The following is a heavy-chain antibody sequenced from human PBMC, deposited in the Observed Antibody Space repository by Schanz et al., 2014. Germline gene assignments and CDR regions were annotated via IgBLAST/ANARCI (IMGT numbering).Heavy chain of an antibody. CDR3: VVTENWMDV. CDR2: IKQDGSEK. CDR1: GFSFSTYS. Sequence: SGFSFSTYSMSWVRQAPEKGLEWVANIKQDGSEKNYLGSVKSRFTISRNNAKTYLFRQINRVRAADPAVYYCVVTENWMDVGGKGNTXT. D-gene: IGHD2-21*02. J-gene: IGHJ6*03. V-gene: IGHV3-7*02.